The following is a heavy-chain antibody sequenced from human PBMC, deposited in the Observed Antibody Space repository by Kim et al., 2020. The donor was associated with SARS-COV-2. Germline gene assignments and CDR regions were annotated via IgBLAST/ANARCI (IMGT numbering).Heavy chain of an antibody. Sequence: GGSLRLSCAASGFTFSSYAMHWVRQAPGKGLEWVAVISYDGSNKYYADSVKGRFTISRDNSKNTLYLQMNSLRAEDTAVYYCARTERITMIVVGYYGMDVWGQGTTVTVSS. V-gene: IGHV3-30-3*01. D-gene: IGHD3-22*01. J-gene: IGHJ6*02. CDR2: ISYDGSNK. CDR1: GFTFSSYA. CDR3: ARTERITMIVVGYYGMDV.